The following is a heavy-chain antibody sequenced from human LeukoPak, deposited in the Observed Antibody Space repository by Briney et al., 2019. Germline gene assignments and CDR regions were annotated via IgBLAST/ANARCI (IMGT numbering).Heavy chain of an antibody. CDR1: GYSFTNYW. V-gene: IGHV5-51*01. CDR3: ARPGQLGEYTPYYFDY. CDR2: IYIGDFDT. D-gene: IGHD3-16*01. J-gene: IGHJ4*02. Sequence: GESLKISCKGSGYSFTNYWIGWVRQMPGKGLEWMGIIYIGDFDTRYSPSFQGQVTISADKSISTAYLQWSSLKASDTAMYYCARPGQLGEYTPYYFDYWGQGTLVTVSS.